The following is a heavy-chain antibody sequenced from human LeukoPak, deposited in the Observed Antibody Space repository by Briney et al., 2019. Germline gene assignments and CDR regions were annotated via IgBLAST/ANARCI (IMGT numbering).Heavy chain of an antibody. J-gene: IGHJ6*02. Sequence: GGSLRLSCAASGFTFSSYGMHWVRQAPGKGLEWVAVIWYDGSNKYYADSVKGRFTISRDNSKNTLYLQMNSLRAEDTAVYYCARDLGDFWSGPGYYYYGMDVWGQGTTVTVSS. V-gene: IGHV3-33*01. D-gene: IGHD3-3*01. CDR3: ARDLGDFWSGPGYYYYGMDV. CDR1: GFTFSSYG. CDR2: IWYDGSNK.